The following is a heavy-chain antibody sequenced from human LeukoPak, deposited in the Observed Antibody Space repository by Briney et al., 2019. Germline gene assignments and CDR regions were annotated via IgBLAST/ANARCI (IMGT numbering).Heavy chain of an antibody. J-gene: IGHJ4*02. Sequence: GGSLRLSCAASGFTFSTYRMHWVRLTPGKGRVWVSRINSDGSSTSYADSVKGRFTISRDNSENTLYLQMNSLRAEDTAVYYCARTLIEYSVSSCYFDYWGQGTLVTVSS. D-gene: IGHD6-6*01. CDR1: GFTFSTYR. V-gene: IGHV3-74*01. CDR2: INSDGSST. CDR3: ARTLIEYSVSSCYFDY.